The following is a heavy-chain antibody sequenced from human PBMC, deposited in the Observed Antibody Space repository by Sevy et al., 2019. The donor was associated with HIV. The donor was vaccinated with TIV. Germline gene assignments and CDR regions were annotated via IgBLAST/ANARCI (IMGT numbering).Heavy chain of an antibody. CDR1: GFTFSSYS. V-gene: IGHV3-21*01. D-gene: IGHD3-10*01. CDR3: GRDPTYYGSVSGMGEPYYFDY. CDR2: ISSSSSYI. J-gene: IGHJ4*02. Sequence: GGSLRLSCAASGFTFSSYSMNWVRQAPGKGLEWVSSISSSSSYIYYADSVKGRFTISRDNAKNSLYLQMNSLRAEDTAVYYCGRDPTYYGSVSGMGEPYYFDYWGQGTLVTVSS.